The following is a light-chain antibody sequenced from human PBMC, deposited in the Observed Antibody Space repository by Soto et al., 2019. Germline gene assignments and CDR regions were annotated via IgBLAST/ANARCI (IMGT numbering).Light chain of an antibody. Sequence: QSALTQPPSASGSPGQSVAISCTGTSSDVGGYNYVSWYQQHPGKAPKLMIYEVNKRPSGVPDRFYGSKSGNTASLTVSGLQAEDEDDYYCSSYAGSRNVFGTGTKVTVL. CDR1: SSDVGGYNY. CDR3: SSYAGSRNV. V-gene: IGLV2-8*01. CDR2: EVN. J-gene: IGLJ1*01.